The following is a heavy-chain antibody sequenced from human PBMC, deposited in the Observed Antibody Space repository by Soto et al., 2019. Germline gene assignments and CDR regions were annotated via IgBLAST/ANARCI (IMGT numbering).Heavy chain of an antibody. CDR2: ISYSGST. Sequence: QVQLQESGPGLVKPSETLSLTCTVSGGSVSSGSYYWSWIRQPPGKGLEWIGYISYSGSTNYNPSLRSRVAISVDTSKNQFSLKLSSVTAADTAVYYCARWRGYSCGWSAVDYWGQGTLVTVSS. V-gene: IGHV4-61*01. CDR1: GGSVSSGSYY. D-gene: IGHD6-19*01. J-gene: IGHJ4*02. CDR3: ARWRGYSCGWSAVDY.